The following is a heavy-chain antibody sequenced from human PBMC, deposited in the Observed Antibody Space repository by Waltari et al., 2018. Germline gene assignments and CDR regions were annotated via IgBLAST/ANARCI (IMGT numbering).Heavy chain of an antibody. CDR1: GFPFSRSF. CDR2: VFSDGDRK. V-gene: IGHV3-30-3*01. CDR3: VGETSGAFDY. D-gene: IGHD1-26*01. Sequence: QVQVVESGGGVVQPGKSLRLSCAASGFPFSRSFMHWVRQAPGKGLEWVALVFSDGDRKNYADSVKGRFTISRDNSENTLYLEMNSLRADDTAVYYCVGETSGAFDYWGQGTLVTVSS. J-gene: IGHJ4*02.